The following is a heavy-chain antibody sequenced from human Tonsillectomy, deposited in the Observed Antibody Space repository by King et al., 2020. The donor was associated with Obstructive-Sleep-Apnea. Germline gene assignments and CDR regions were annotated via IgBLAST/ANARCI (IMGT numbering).Heavy chain of an antibody. Sequence: VQLVESGGGLVQPGGSLRLSCAASGFTFSSYAMSWVRQAPGKGLEWGSAISGSRGITYYADSVKGRFTISRDNSKNTLYLQMNSLRAEDTAVYYCAKKGSHSSGPGQLDYWGQGTLVTVSS. CDR3: AKKGSHSSGPGQLDY. CDR1: GFTFSSYA. V-gene: IGHV3-23*04. J-gene: IGHJ4*02. CDR2: ISGSRGIT. D-gene: IGHD6-19*01.